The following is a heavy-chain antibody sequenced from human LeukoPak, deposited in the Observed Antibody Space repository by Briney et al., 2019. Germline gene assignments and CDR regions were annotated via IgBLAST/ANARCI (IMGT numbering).Heavy chain of an antibody. J-gene: IGHJ4*02. Sequence: GGSLRLSCAASGFTFSTYGMHWVRQAPGKGLEWVALIWYDGSNKYYADSVKGRFTISRDNSKNTLYLEMNSLRAEDTAVYYCARGGSQPITMHVFDYWGQGTLVSVSS. D-gene: IGHD3-10*01. CDR2: IWYDGSNK. CDR3: ARGGSQPITMHVFDY. V-gene: IGHV3-33*01. CDR1: GFTFSTYG.